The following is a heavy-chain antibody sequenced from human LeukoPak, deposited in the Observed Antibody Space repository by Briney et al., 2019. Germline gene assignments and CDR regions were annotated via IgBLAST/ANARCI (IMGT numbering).Heavy chain of an antibody. CDR1: GYTFTGYY. CDR3: ARERDSITLGGVIANYFDY. Sequence: ASVKVSCKASGYTFTGYYMHWVRQAPGQELEWMGRINPNSGGTNYAQKFQGRVTMTRDTSISTAYMELSRLRSDDTAGYYCARERDSITLGGVIANYFDYWGQGTLVTVSS. J-gene: IGHJ4*02. V-gene: IGHV1-2*06. D-gene: IGHD3-16*02. CDR2: INPNSGGT.